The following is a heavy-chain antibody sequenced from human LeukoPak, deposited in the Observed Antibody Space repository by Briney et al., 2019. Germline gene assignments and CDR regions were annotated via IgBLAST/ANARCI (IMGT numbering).Heavy chain of an antibody. D-gene: IGHD6-19*01. CDR2: LSGSAGST. CDR3: AKEAGYSSGWPTFDY. CDR1: GFTFSNYA. J-gene: IGHJ4*02. V-gene: IGHV3-23*01. Sequence: GGSLRLSCAASGFTFSNYAMNWVRQAPGKGLEWVSTLSGSAGSTYYADSVKGRFTISRDNSKNTLYLLMNSLRAEDTAIYYCAKEAGYSSGWPTFDYWGQGTLVTVSS.